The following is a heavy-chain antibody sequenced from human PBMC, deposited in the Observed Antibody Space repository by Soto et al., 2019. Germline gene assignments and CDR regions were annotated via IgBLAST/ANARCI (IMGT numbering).Heavy chain of an antibody. V-gene: IGHV3-23*01. D-gene: IGHD2-21*02. CDR1: GFTFSSYA. CDR2: ISGSGGST. Sequence: GGSLRLCCAASGFTFSSYAMSWVRQAPGKGLEWVSAISGSGGSTYYADSVKGRFTISRDNSKNTLYLQMNSLRAEDTAVYYCAKDLYSVVVTAPGYWGQGTLVTVSS. CDR3: AKDLYSVVVTAPGY. J-gene: IGHJ4*02.